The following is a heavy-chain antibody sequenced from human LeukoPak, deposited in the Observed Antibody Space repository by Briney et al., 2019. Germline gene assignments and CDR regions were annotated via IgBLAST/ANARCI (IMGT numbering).Heavy chain of an antibody. D-gene: IGHD3-16*01. Sequence: GGSLRLSCATSGFTFSTYAMYWVRQAPGKGLEWVSGISGSGGSTKYADSVKGRFTISRDNSKNTLYLQMNSLRAEDTAVYYCARDTNGGDIAELYYYYYGMDVWGQGTTVTVSS. V-gene: IGHV3-23*01. CDR3: ARDTNGGDIAELYYYYYGMDV. CDR2: ISGSGGST. J-gene: IGHJ6*02. CDR1: GFTFSTYA.